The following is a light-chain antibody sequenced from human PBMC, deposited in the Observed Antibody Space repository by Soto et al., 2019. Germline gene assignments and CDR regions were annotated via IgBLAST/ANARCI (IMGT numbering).Light chain of an antibody. J-gene: IGKJ1*01. CDR1: QSVSSN. V-gene: IGKV3-15*01. CDR2: DAS. CDR3: KQYNNWPRT. Sequence: EIVMPQPPATLSVSPGERSTLSGRASQSVSSNLAWYHQKPGQAPRLLIYDASSRAPGIPARFSGSGSGTEFTLTVSSLQSEEFAVYYCKQYNNWPRTVGKGTKVDNK.